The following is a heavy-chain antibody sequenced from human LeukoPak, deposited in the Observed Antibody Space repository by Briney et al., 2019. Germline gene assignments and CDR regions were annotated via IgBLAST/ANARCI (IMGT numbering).Heavy chain of an antibody. J-gene: IGHJ4*02. Sequence: GGSLRLSCAASGFTFSSYAMSWVRQAPGKGLEWVSAISGSGGSTYYADSVKGRFTIPRDNSKNTLYLQMNSLRAEDTAVYYCAKALYSSGWFSSSYWGQGTLVTVSS. CDR1: GFTFSSYA. CDR3: AKALYSSGWFSSSY. D-gene: IGHD6-19*01. V-gene: IGHV3-23*01. CDR2: ISGSGGST.